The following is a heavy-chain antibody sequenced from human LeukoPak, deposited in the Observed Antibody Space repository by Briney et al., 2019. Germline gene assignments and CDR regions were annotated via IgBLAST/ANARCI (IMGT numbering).Heavy chain of an antibody. Sequence: SQTLPLTCTVSGGSISSGDYYWSWIRQPPGKGLEWIGYIYYSGSTYYNPSLKSRVTISVDTSKNQFSLKLSSVTAADTAVYYCARSRRSARLQFDYWGQGILVTVSS. J-gene: IGHJ4*02. CDR1: GGSISSGDYY. D-gene: IGHD4-11*01. CDR3: ARSRRSARLQFDY. V-gene: IGHV4-30-4*08. CDR2: IYYSGST.